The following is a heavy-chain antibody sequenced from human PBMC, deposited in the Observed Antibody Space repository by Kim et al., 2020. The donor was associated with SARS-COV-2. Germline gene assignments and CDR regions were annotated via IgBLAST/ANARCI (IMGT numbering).Heavy chain of an antibody. J-gene: IGHJ6*02. CDR3: ARLRDYYYYGMDV. CDR2: IIPIFGTA. Sequence: SVKVSCKASGGTFSSYAISWVRQAPGQGLEWMGGIIPIFGTANYAQKFQGRVTITADESTSTAYMELSSLRSEDTAVYYCARLRDYYYYGMDVWGQGTTVTVSS. V-gene: IGHV1-69*13. CDR1: GGTFSSYA.